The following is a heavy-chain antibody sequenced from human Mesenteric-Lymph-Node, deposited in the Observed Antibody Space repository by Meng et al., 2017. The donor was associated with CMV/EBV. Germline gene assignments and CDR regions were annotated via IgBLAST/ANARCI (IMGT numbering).Heavy chain of an antibody. CDR2: INIDEDKT. J-gene: IGHJ4*02. CDR1: GYTFSSYA. Sequence: VQLGQAVAWVKQPWASVKVSCKASGYTFSSYAMHWVRPALGQRLEWMGWINIDEDKTKNSQNFQGRVTITRDTSANTAYMAVSSLTSDDTAVYYCARTNNWGFDYWGQGTLVTVSS. CDR3: ARTNNWGFDY. V-gene: IGHV1-3*04. D-gene: IGHD3-16*01.